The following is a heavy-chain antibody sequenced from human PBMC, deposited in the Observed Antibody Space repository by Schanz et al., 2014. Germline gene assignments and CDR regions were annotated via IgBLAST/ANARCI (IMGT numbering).Heavy chain of an antibody. CDR2: ISHDGYST. CDR3: AKNERNED. Sequence: VQLVESGGGLVQPGGSLRLSCSASGFTFSIYAMHWVRQAPGKGLEYVSAISHDGYSTYYADSVKGRFTISRDNCKITPYLQMDSLRAEDAAVYFSAKNERNEDWGQGTLVTVSS. V-gene: IGHV3-64*04. D-gene: IGHD1-1*01. J-gene: IGHJ4*02. CDR1: GFTFSIYA.